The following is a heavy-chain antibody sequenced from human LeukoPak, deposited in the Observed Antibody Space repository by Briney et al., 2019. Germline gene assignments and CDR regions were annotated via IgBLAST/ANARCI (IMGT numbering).Heavy chain of an antibody. CDR2: ISAYNGNT. J-gene: IGHJ5*02. Sequence: ASVKVPFKASGYTFTSYGISWVRQAPGQGLEWMGWISAYNGNTNYAQKLQGRVTMTTDTSTSTAYMELRSLRSGDTAVYYCARDYYGSGSYFGLGDWFDPWGQGTLVTVSS. D-gene: IGHD3-10*01. CDR3: ARDYYGSGSYFGLGDWFDP. V-gene: IGHV1-18*01. CDR1: GYTFTSYG.